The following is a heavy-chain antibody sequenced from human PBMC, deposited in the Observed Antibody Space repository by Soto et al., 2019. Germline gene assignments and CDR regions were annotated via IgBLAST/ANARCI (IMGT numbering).Heavy chain of an antibody. CDR3: ARDYDGFDY. CDR2: ISHSGTV. J-gene: IGHJ4*02. Sequence: SETLSLTCDGASGSITSSNWWIWVRQPPGKGLEWLGKISHSGTVNYNATLRSRVTISVDKPKNQLSLKLMSVTAADTAVYYCARDYDGFDYWGPGILVTVS. V-gene: IGHV4-4*02. D-gene: IGHD3-16*01. CDR1: SGSITSSNW.